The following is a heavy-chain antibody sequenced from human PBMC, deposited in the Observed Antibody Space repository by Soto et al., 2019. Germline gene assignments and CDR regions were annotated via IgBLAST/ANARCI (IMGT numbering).Heavy chain of an antibody. CDR2: IYYSGST. CDR1: GGSISSYY. J-gene: IGHJ5*02. D-gene: IGHD6-13*01. CDR3: ARDDRSSWSNWFDP. V-gene: IGHV4-59*01. Sequence: QVQLQESGPGLVKPSETLSLTCTVSGGSISSYYWSWIRQPPGKGLEWIGYIYYSGSTNYHPSLKSRVTISVDTSKNQFSLKLSSVTAADTAVYYCARDDRSSWSNWFDPWGQGTLVTVSS.